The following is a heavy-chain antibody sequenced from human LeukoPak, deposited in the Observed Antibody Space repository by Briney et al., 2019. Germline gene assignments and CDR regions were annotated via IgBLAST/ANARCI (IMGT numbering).Heavy chain of an antibody. J-gene: IGHJ3*02. CDR2: ISSSSSYI. Sequence: PGGSLRLSCAASGFTFSSYSMNWVRQAPGKGLEWVSSISSSSSYIYYADSVKGRFTISRDNAKNSLYLQMNSLRAEDTAVYYCARDSFARITMVRGVIKRAFDIWGQGTMVTVSS. D-gene: IGHD3-10*01. V-gene: IGHV3-21*01. CDR1: GFTFSSYS. CDR3: ARDSFARITMVRGVIKRAFDI.